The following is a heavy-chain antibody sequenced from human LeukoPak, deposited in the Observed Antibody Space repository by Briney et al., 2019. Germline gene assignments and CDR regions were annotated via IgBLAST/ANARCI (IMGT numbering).Heavy chain of an antibody. CDR1: GFTFSSYS. CDR3: ARDLVVAAAGPNDY. V-gene: IGHV3-21*01. Sequence: GGSLRLPCAASGFTFSSYSMNWVRQAPGKGLEWVSSISSSSSYIYYADSVKGRFTISRDNAKNSLYLQMNSLRAEDTAVYYCARDLVVAAAGPNDYWGQGTLVTVSS. CDR2: ISSSSSYI. D-gene: IGHD6-13*01. J-gene: IGHJ4*02.